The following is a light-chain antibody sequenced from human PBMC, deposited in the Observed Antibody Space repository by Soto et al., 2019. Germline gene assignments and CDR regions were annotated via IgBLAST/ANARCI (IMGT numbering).Light chain of an antibody. V-gene: IGKV3-20*01. Sequence: EIVLTQSPGTLSLSPWERSTLSCRASQSVSSSYLAWYQQKPGQAPRLLIYGASSRATGIPDRFSGSGSGTDFTLTISRLEPDDFAVCYCQQYSSSPRTFGQGTKV. J-gene: IGKJ1*01. CDR3: QQYSSSPRT. CDR1: QSVSSSY. CDR2: GAS.